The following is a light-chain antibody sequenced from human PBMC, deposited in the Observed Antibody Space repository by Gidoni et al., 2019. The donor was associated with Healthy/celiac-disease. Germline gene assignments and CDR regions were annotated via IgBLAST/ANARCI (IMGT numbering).Light chain of an antibody. CDR2: VAS. CDR1: QSVSSN. V-gene: IGKV3-15*01. Sequence: EIVMTQSPATLSVSPGERATLSCRASQSVSSNLAWYQQKPGQAPRLLIYVASTRATGIPARFSGSGSGTEFTLTISSLQSEDFAVYYCQQYNNWNTFXQXTKLEIK. CDR3: QQYNNWNT. J-gene: IGKJ2*01.